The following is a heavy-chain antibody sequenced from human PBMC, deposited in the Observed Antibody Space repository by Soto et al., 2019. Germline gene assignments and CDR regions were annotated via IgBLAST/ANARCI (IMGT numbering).Heavy chain of an antibody. V-gene: IGHV3-21*01. CDR1: GFSFSTYT. Sequence: GGSLRLSCAASGFSFSTYTMVWVRQAPGEGLEWVSLISSCSGYRYYADSVKGRFTISXXXXXXLXYXQXSXLTAXDTAVYFCEKYYHRDSYYYGLDVSGHGA. CDR3: EKYYHRDSYYYGLDV. CDR2: ISSCSGYR. J-gene: IGHJ6*02. D-gene: IGHD3-10*01.